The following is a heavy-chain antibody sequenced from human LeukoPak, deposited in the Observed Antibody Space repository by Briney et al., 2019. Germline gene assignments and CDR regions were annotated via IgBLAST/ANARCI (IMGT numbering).Heavy chain of an antibody. V-gene: IGHV3-7*04. D-gene: IGHD3-10*01. J-gene: IGHJ3*02. Sequence: GGSLRLSCAASGFTFSSYWMSWVRQAPGKGLEWVANIKQDGSEKYYVDSAKGRFTISRDNAKNSLYLQMNSLRAEDTALYYCARAYYYGSANAFDIWGQGTMVTVSS. CDR1: GFTFSSYW. CDR2: IKQDGSEK. CDR3: ARAYYYGSANAFDI.